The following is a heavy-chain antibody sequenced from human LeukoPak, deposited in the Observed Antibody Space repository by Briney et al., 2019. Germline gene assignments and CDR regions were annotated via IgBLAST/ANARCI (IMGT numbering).Heavy chain of an antibody. Sequence: GASVKVSCKASGYTFTSYYMHWVRQAPGQGLEWMGWISAYNGNTNYAQKLQGRVTMTTDTSTSTAYMELRSLRSDDTAVYYCARGTGTAVVDAFDIWGQGTMVTVSS. CDR3: ARGTGTAVVDAFDI. J-gene: IGHJ3*02. CDR2: ISAYNGNT. V-gene: IGHV1-18*04. CDR1: GYTFTSYY. D-gene: IGHD1-7*01.